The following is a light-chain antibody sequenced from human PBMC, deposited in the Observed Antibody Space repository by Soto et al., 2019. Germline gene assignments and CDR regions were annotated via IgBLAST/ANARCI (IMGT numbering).Light chain of an antibody. J-gene: IGKJ3*01. Sequence: EIVLTQSPGTLSSSPGERATLSCRASQSISSNYLAWYQHISGQAPRLLIYGASSRATGIPDRFSGSGPGTDFTLTISSLEPQDFAIDYCQQYGSSPFTFGPGTKVEI. V-gene: IGKV3-20*01. CDR3: QQYGSSPFT. CDR1: QSISSNY. CDR2: GAS.